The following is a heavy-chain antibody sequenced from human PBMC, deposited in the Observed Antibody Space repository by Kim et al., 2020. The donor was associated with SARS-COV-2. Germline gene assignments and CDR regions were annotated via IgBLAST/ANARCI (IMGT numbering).Heavy chain of an antibody. CDR2: IYYTGRT. V-gene: IGHV4-31*03. CDR1: GVTIASGGYY. Sequence: SETLSLTCTVSGVTIASGGYYWSWIRQHPGKALEWIGYIYYTGRTYYNPSLGSRLTISVDTSENQFSLNLSSVTAADTAVYYCARVYTPGYGEPYYLDYWGQGSLVTVSS. CDR3: ARVYTPGYGEPYYLDY. J-gene: IGHJ4*02. D-gene: IGHD4-17*01.